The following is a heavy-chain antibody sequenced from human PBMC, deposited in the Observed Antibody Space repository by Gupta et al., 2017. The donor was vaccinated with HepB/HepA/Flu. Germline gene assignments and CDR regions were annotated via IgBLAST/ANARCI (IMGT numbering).Heavy chain of an antibody. J-gene: IGHJ4*02. Sequence: QVQLVQSGAEVKKPGVSVKVSCKASGYTFTGYYMHWVRQAPGQGLEWMGWINPNSGGGKFAQKFQGRVTMTRDTSISTAYMELSRLGSDDTAIYYCARSQYAHSYTSYPNYWGQGTLVTVSS. D-gene: IGHD6-6*01. CDR3: ARSQYAHSYTSYPNY. CDR1: GYTFTGYY. V-gene: IGHV1-2*02. CDR2: INPNSGGG.